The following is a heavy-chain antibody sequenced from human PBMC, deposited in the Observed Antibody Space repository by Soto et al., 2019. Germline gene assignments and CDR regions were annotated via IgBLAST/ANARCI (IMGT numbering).Heavy chain of an antibody. CDR3: VRDRDLYRDMFHADL. CDR1: GFTISECS. D-gene: IGHD3-10*02. Sequence: GGCLRLSCEASGFTISECSMNWVRQAPGKGLEWLAYITIRTGNVLYADSVRGRFTISADNAENSVILQMNSLRDEDSAVYFCVRDRDLYRDMFHADLGGQGTLVTVSS. J-gene: IGHJ4*01. CDR2: ITIRTGNV. V-gene: IGHV3-48*02.